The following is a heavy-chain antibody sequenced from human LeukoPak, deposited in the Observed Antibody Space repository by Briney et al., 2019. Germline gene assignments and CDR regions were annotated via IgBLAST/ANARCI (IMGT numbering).Heavy chain of an antibody. CDR3: ARADRLHGGPYLIGP. CDR2: INPNSGGT. V-gene: IGHV1-2*02. D-gene: IGHD2-21*01. CDR1: GYTFTYYY. J-gene: IGHJ5*02. Sequence: ASVKVSCKTSGYTFTYYYMHWVRQAPGQGLEWMGWINPNSGGTSSAQKFQGRVTMTRDTSITTVYTEVNWLTSDDTAIYYCARADRLHGGPYLIGPWGQGTLVTVSS.